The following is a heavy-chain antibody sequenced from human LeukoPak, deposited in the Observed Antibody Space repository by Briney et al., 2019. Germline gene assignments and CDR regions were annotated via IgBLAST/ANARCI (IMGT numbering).Heavy chain of an antibody. CDR1: GFTFSSYT. D-gene: IGHD1-26*01. V-gene: IGHV3-21*01. J-gene: IGHJ4*02. Sequence: GGSLRLSCAASGFTFSSYTMNWVRQAPGKGLEWVSSISRSSSYIYYADSMKGRFTISRDNAKNSLDLQMHSLRAEDTAVYYCAKEVGATNDYWGQGTLVTVSS. CDR3: AKEVGATNDY. CDR2: ISRSSSYI.